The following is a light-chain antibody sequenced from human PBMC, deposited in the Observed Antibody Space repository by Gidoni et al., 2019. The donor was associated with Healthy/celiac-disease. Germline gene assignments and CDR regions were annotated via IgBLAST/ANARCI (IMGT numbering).Light chain of an antibody. Sequence: AIQLTQSPSSLSASVGDRVTITCRASQGISSALAWYQQKPGKAPKLLIYDASSLESGVPSRFSGSGSGTDFTLTISSLQPEDFATCYCQQFNSYPQELTFGGGTKVEIK. CDR1: QGISSA. CDR2: DAS. J-gene: IGKJ4*01. V-gene: IGKV1-13*02. CDR3: QQFNSYPQELT.